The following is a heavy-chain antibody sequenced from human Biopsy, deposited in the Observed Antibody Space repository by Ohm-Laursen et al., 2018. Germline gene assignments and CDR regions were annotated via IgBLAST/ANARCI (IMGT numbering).Heavy chain of an antibody. CDR1: GGSISNNNYY. CDR2: IFYRGST. Sequence: SDTLSLTCPVSGGSISNNNYYWGWIRQPPGKGLEWIGSIFYRGSTHYKPSLKSRVNISVGTSKNQFSLRLISVTAADTAVYYCARDYDTSGYYYVSWGQGTLVTVSS. V-gene: IGHV4-39*01. CDR3: ARDYDTSGYYYVS. D-gene: IGHD3-22*01. J-gene: IGHJ5*02.